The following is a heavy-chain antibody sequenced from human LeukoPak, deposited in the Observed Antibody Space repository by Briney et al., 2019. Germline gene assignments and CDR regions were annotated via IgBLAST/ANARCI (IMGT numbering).Heavy chain of an antibody. D-gene: IGHD6-6*01. CDR1: GFTFSGYA. J-gene: IGHJ4*02. CDR3: AKGIAARRTYYFDY. CDR2: ISGSGGST. Sequence: HPGGSLRLSCAASGFTFSGYAMSWVRQAPGKGLEWVSAISGSGGSTYYADSVKGRFTISRDNSKNTLYLQMNSLRAEDTAVYYCAKGIAARRTYYFDYWGQGTLVTVSS. V-gene: IGHV3-23*01.